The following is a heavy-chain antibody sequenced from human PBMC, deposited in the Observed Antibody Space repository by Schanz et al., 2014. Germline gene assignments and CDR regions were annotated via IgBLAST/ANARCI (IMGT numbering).Heavy chain of an antibody. CDR1: GFTFRGYA. V-gene: IGHV3-23*01. D-gene: IGHD1-1*01. CDR3: AKIERNED. Sequence: EVQLMESGGGLVKPGGSLRLSCAASGFTFRGYAMSWVRQAPGRGLEWVSIISGSGGNTYYADAVRGRFTISRDNSKTTVYLQMNSLRAEDTAVYFCAKIERNEDWGQGTLVTVSS. CDR2: ISGSGGNT. J-gene: IGHJ4*02.